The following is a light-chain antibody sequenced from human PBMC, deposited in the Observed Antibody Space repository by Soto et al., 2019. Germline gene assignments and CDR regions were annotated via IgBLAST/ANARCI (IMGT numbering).Light chain of an antibody. J-gene: IGKJ5*01. CDR1: QSIRTS. V-gene: IGKV3-11*01. CDR3: QQRNVWPPIT. Sequence: LTKSPGTLSVSPGERATLSCRASQSIRTSLAWYQKKPGQAPRLVLCDASNRANGVPARFGGSGSGTDLTLTINSLETEDFAVYYCQQRNVWPPITFGQGTRLEIK. CDR2: DAS.